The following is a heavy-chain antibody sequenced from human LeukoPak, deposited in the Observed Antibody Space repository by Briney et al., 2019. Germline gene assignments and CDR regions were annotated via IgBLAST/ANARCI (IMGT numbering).Heavy chain of an antibody. CDR3: ARGGMTTQPFDY. D-gene: IGHD4-17*01. J-gene: IGHJ4*02. CDR1: GGSISSYY. Sequence: SETLSLTCTVSGGSISSYYWSWIRQPPGKGLEWIGYIYYSGSTNYNPSLKSRVAISVDTSKNQFSLKLSSVTAADTAVYYCARGGMTTQPFDYWGQGSLVTVSS. CDR2: IYYSGST. V-gene: IGHV4-59*01.